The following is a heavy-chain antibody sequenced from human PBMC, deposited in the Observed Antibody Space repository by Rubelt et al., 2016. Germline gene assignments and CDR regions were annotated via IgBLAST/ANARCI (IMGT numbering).Heavy chain of an antibody. J-gene: IGHJ4*02. CDR2: ISSSGSTI. Sequence: GLEWVSYISSSGSTIYYADSVKGRFTISRDNSKNTLYLQMNSLRAEDTAVYYCAKDGTPYSGGWYVVYWGQGTLVTVSS. D-gene: IGHD6-19*01. V-gene: IGHV3-48*01. CDR3: AKDGTPYSGGWYVVY.